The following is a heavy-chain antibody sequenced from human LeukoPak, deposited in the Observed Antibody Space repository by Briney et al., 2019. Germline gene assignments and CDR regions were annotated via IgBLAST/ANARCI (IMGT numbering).Heavy chain of an antibody. Sequence: SETLSLTCTVSGGSISSYYWSWIRQPPGTGLEWIGYIYYSGSTNYNPSLKSRVTISVDTSKNQFSLKLSSVTAADTAVYYCARHRVPRSGWYGDFNYWGQGTLVTVSS. CDR3: ARHRVPRSGWYGDFNY. CDR1: GGSISSYY. CDR2: IYYSGST. V-gene: IGHV4-59*08. D-gene: IGHD6-19*01. J-gene: IGHJ4*02.